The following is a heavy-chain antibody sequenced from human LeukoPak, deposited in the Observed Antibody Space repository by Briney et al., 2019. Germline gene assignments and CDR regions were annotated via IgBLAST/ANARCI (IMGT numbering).Heavy chain of an antibody. V-gene: IGHV3-30*18. CDR2: ISYDGSNK. D-gene: IGHD5-18*01. Sequence: PGGSLRLSCAASGFTFSSYAMSWVRQAPGKGLEWVAVISYDGSNKYYADSVKGRFTISRDNSKNTLYLQMNSLRAEDTAVYYCAKDSSYGLYYFDYWGQGTLVTVSS. J-gene: IGHJ4*02. CDR1: GFTFSSYA. CDR3: AKDSSYGLYYFDY.